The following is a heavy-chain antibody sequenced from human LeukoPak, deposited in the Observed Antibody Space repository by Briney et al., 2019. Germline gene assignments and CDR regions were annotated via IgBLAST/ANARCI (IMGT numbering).Heavy chain of an antibody. CDR3: ATRIEQQLVP. J-gene: IGHJ4*02. Sequence: AGGSLRLSSAASGFTFSSYAMIWVRQAPGKGLEWVSAITSSGGGTYYADSVKGRFTISRDNSKSTLYLQMNSLGVDDTALYYCATRIEQQLVPGGQGTLVTVSS. V-gene: IGHV3-23*01. CDR2: ITSSGGGT. D-gene: IGHD6-6*01. CDR1: GFTFSSYA.